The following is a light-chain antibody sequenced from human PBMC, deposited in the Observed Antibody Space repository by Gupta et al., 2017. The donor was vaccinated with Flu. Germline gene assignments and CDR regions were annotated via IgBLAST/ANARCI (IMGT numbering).Light chain of an antibody. CDR3: CSYAGGPWV. Sequence: QSALTQTRSVSGSPGQSVNISCTGTSSDVGGYHYVSWYQQHPGKAPKLMIYDVSNWPSAVPVRFSGSKSGNTASLTISGLQAEDEADYYCCSYAGGPWVFGGGTKLTVL. CDR2: DVS. CDR1: SSDVGGYHY. J-gene: IGLJ3*02. V-gene: IGLV2-11*01.